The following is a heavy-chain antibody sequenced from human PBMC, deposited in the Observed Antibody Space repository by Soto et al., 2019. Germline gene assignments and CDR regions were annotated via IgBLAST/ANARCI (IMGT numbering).Heavy chain of an antibody. D-gene: IGHD2-2*01. Sequence: SLRLSCATSGFTFSRYTMNWVRLAPGKGLEWVSSISRSNDYIYYADSVKGRFTISRDNTENSLYLQMNSLRAEDTAVYYCARDRVYCTTTTCSLDYWGQGTLVTVSS. CDR2: ISRSNDYI. J-gene: IGHJ4*02. CDR3: ARDRVYCTTTTCSLDY. CDR1: GFTFSRYT. V-gene: IGHV3-21*06.